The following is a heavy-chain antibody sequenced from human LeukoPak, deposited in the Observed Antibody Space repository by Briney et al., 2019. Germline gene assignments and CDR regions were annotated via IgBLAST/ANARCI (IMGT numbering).Heavy chain of an antibody. CDR1: GGTFSSYA. CDR2: IIPIFGTA. D-gene: IGHD4-17*01. V-gene: IGHV1-69*13. CDR3: ARDRMTTATNFDY. Sequence: SVKVSCKASGGTFSSYAISWVRQAPGQGLEWMGGIIPIFGTANYAQKFQGRVTITADESTSTAYMELSSLRSEDTAVYYCARDRMTTATNFDYWGQGTLVTVSS. J-gene: IGHJ4*02.